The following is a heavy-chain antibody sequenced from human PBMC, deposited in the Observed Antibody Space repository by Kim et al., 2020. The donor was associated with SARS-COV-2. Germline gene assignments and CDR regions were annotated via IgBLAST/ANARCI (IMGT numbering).Heavy chain of an antibody. V-gene: IGHV3-21*01. D-gene: IGHD1-26*01. CDR3: ARGELLVDY. J-gene: IGHJ4*02. CDR2: NYI. Sequence: NYIYNADLVNGRFTISRDNAKSSLYLQMNSLRAEDTAVYYCARGELLVDYWGQGTLVTVSS.